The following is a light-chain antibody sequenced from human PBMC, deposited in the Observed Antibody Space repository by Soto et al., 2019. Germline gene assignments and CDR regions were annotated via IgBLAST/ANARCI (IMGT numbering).Light chain of an antibody. CDR1: QSVASTY. CDR3: QQSHITQYS. Sequence: EIVLTQSPGTLSLSPGERVILSCRASQSVASTYLTWYQQKPGQAPRLLIYGASRRATGIPDRFSGSGSGTDFSLTISRLEPEDFATYYCQQSHITQYSFGQGTTVEIK. V-gene: IGKV3-20*01. CDR2: GAS. J-gene: IGKJ2*03.